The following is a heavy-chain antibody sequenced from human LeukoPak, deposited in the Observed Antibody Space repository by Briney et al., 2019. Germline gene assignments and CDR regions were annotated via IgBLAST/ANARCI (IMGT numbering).Heavy chain of an antibody. CDR1: GFTFSDYW. CDR3: AMNLQYLYFDY. Sequence: GGSLRLSCEGSGFTFSDYWMHWVRQAPGKGLEWVSYISSSSSTIYYADSVKGRFTISRDNAKNSLYLQMNSLRAEDTAVYYCAMNLQYLYFDYWGQGTLVTVSS. D-gene: IGHD4-11*01. CDR2: ISSSSSTI. J-gene: IGHJ4*02. V-gene: IGHV3-48*01.